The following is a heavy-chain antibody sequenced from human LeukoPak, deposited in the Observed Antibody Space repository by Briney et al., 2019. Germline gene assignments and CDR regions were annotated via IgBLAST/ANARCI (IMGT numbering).Heavy chain of an antibody. Sequence: GGPLRLSCAASGFTFSSYWMSWVRQAPGKGLEWVANIKQDGSEKYYVDSVKGRFTISRDNAKNSLYLQMNSLRAEDTAVYYCARDRPVLRFLEWLLNWGQGTLVTVSS. V-gene: IGHV3-7*01. CDR1: GFTFSSYW. D-gene: IGHD3-3*01. J-gene: IGHJ4*02. CDR3: ARDRPVLRFLEWLLN. CDR2: IKQDGSEK.